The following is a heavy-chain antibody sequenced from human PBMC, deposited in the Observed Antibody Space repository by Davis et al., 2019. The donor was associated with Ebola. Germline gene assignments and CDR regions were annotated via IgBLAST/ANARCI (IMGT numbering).Heavy chain of an antibody. D-gene: IGHD3-10*01. V-gene: IGHV3-49*04. CDR1: GFTFGAYA. Sequence: GGSLRLSCTAPGFTFGAYAMSWVRQAPGKGLEWVSFIRSKAYGGTTEYAASVKGRFTISRDDSKSIAYLQMNSLKTEDTAVYYCTREFGGTAGVWGQGTLVTVSS. CDR3: TREFGGTAGV. J-gene: IGHJ4*02. CDR2: IRSKAYGGTT.